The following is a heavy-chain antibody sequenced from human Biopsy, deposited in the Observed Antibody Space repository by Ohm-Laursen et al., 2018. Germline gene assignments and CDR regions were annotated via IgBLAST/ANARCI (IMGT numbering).Heavy chain of an antibody. CDR2: ISRSTSHI. CDR1: GFSLRNYT. D-gene: IGHD4-23*01. CDR3: ARDTRWSPYSMDV. J-gene: IGHJ6*02. V-gene: IGHV3-21*06. Sequence: SLRLSCAASGFSLRNYTINWVRQAPGKGLEWVSSISRSTSHILYAETLKGRFTSSRDNAKNSVYLQMNILRAEDTGVYYCARDTRWSPYSMDVWGQGTTVTVSS.